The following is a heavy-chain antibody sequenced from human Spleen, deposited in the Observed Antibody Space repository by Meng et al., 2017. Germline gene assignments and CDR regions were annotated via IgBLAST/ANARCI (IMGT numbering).Heavy chain of an antibody. CDR3: ARHRSSSWSDY. CDR2: INTYNGNP. Sequence: QVERVQSGSELKKPGASVKVSCKASGYSFTAYAMAWVRQVPGQGLEWMGWINTYNGNPTYAQDFTGRFVFSLDTSVSTAYLQISGLKAGDTAVYYCARHRSSSWSDYWGQGTLVTVSS. J-gene: IGHJ4*02. V-gene: IGHV7-4-1*02. CDR1: GYSFTAYA. D-gene: IGHD6-13*01.